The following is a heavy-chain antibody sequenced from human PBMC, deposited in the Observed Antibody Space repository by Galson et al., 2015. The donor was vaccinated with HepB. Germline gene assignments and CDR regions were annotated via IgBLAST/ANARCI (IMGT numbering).Heavy chain of an antibody. V-gene: IGHV3-30*04. Sequence: SLRLSCAASGFTFSTYAIHWVRQAPGKGLEWVAIISYDGNNKYYADSVKGRFTISRDNPKNTLYLQMNSLRPEDTAVYYCARPTPEDNWIIAYWGQGTLVTVSS. J-gene: IGHJ4*02. CDR3: ARPTPEDNWIIAY. CDR2: ISYDGNNK. D-gene: IGHD1-20*01. CDR1: GFTFSTYA.